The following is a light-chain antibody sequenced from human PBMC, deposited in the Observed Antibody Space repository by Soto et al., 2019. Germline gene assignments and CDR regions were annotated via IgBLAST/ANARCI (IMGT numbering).Light chain of an antibody. CDR1: SSDVGGYNY. Sequence: QSALTQPASVSGSPGQSITISCTGTSSDVGGYNYVSWYQLHPGKAPKVIIYEVSNRPSGVSSRFSGSKSGNTASLTISGLQAEDETDYYCSSYTSSNTLPYVLGTGTKVTVL. V-gene: IGLV2-14*01. CDR2: EVS. J-gene: IGLJ1*01. CDR3: SSYTSSNTLPYV.